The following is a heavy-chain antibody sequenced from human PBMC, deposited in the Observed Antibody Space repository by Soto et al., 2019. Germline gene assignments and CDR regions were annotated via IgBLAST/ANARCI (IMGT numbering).Heavy chain of an antibody. V-gene: IGHV4-31*03. CDR2: IYYSGST. CDR3: AREGPKIFGVVIIDY. CDR1: GGSINSGGYY. D-gene: IGHD3-3*01. Sequence: QVQLQESGPGLVKPSQTLSLTCTVSGGSINSGGYYWSWIRQHPGKGLEWIGYIYYSGSTFYNPSLMSRVTISVDTSKNQFSLKLSSVTAADTAVYSCAREGPKIFGVVIIDYWGQGTLVTVSS. J-gene: IGHJ4*02.